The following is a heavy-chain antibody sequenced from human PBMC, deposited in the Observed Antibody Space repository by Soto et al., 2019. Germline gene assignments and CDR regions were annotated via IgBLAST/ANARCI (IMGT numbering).Heavy chain of an antibody. J-gene: IGHJ4*02. D-gene: IGHD1-7*01. CDR1: GFTFLRYE. CDR2: ISAGGNII. CDR3: AGYLTTTTGG. Sequence: GGSLRLSCTASGFTFLRYEMNWVRQAPGMGPEWISYISAGGNIIKYADSVKGRFTISRDNAKNALYLQMNSLRAEDTAGYYCAGYLTTTTGGWGQGTLVTVSS. V-gene: IGHV3-48*03.